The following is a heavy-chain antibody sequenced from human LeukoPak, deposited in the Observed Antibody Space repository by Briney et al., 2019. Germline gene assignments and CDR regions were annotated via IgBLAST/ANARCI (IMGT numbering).Heavy chain of an antibody. J-gene: IGHJ3*02. CDR3: AKDRSIAAGDDAFDI. V-gene: IGHV3-7*03. CDR2: IKQDVTEK. CDR1: GFTFSSYW. D-gene: IGHD6-13*01. Sequence: PGGSLRLSCAASGFTFSSYWMSWVRQAPGKGLEWVAYIKQDVTEKYYVDSVKGRFTISRDNSKNTLYLQMNSLRVEDTAVFYCAKDRSIAAGDDAFDIWGQGTMVTVSS.